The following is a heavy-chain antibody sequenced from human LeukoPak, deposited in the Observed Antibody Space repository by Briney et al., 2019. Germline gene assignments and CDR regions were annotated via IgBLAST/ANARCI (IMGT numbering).Heavy chain of an antibody. V-gene: IGHV3-21*01. CDR3: ARDKYYDSSGYYTETLYGMDV. CDR1: GFTFSSYA. J-gene: IGHJ6*02. CDR2: ISSSSSYI. D-gene: IGHD3-22*01. Sequence: GGSLRLSCAASGFTFSSYAMSWVRQAPGKGLEWVSSISSSSSYIYYADSVKGRFTISRDNAKNSLYLQMNSLRAEDTAVYYCARDKYYDSSGYYTETLYGMDVWGQGTTVTVSS.